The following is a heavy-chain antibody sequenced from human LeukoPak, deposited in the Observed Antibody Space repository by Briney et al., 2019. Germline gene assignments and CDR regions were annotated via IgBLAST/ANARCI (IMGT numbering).Heavy chain of an antibody. J-gene: IGHJ4*02. V-gene: IGHV3-7*02. D-gene: IGHD3-10*01. CDR3: ASGYYGSGSYFLDF. CDR1: GFTFSRYW. Sequence: SGGSLRLSCAASGFTFSRYWMSWVRQAPGKGLEWVANIKQEGSEKNYVDSVKGRFTISRDNAKNSLYLQMNSLRAEDTAVYYCASGYYGSGSYFLDFWGQGTLVTVSS. CDR2: IKQEGSEK.